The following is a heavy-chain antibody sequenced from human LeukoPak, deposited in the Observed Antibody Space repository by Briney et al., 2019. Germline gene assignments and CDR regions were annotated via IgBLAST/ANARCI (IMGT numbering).Heavy chain of an antibody. V-gene: IGHV4-39*07. CDR2: IYDSGST. J-gene: IGHJ4*02. D-gene: IGHD5-18*01. Sequence: SEILSLTCTVSGGSIRSSYYYWGWIRQPPGKGLEWIGSIYDSGSTYYNPSLKSRVTISVDTSKNQFSLRLSSVTAADTAVYYCARGAAGYSYGWGQGTLVTVSS. CDR3: ARGAAGYSYG. CDR1: GGSIRSSYYY.